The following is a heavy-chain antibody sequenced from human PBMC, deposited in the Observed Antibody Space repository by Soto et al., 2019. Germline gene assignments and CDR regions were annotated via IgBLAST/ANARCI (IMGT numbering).Heavy chain of an antibody. CDR2: INAGNGNT. J-gene: IGHJ1*01. CDR3: ARGWGSSGPLPYGYFQH. CDR1: GYTFTSYA. Sequence: ASVKVSCKASGYTFTSYAMHWVRQAPGQRLEWMGWINAGNGNTKYSQKFQGRVTMTTDTSTSTAYMELRSLRSDDTAVYYCARGWGSSGPLPYGYFQHWGQGTLVTVSS. V-gene: IGHV1-3*01. D-gene: IGHD3-22*01.